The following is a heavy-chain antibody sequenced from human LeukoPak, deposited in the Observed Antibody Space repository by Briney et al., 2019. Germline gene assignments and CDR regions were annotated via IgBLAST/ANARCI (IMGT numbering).Heavy chain of an antibody. Sequence: ASVKVSCMASGYTFTGYYMHWVRQAPGQGLEWMGRINPNSGGTNYAQKFQGRVTMTRDTSISTAYMELSRLRSDDTAVHYCARDTAMVPDAYFDYWGQGTLVTVSS. D-gene: IGHD5-18*01. CDR3: ARDTAMVPDAYFDY. V-gene: IGHV1-2*06. CDR2: INPNSGGT. CDR1: GYTFTGYY. J-gene: IGHJ4*02.